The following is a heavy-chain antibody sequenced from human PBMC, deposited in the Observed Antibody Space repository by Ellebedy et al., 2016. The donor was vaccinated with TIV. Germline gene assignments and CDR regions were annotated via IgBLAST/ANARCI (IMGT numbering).Heavy chain of an antibody. CDR2: ITSAGTI. J-gene: IGHJ4*02. V-gene: IGHV3-11*01. CDR1: KFTVSYNY. D-gene: IGHD1-1*01. CDR3: ARLDWSDVDLRHFYFDY. Sequence: GESLKISCAASKFTVSYNYMSWIRQAPGKGLQWVSFITSAGTIYYADSVKGRFTISRDNAKNSLYLHMNSLRAEDTAVYYCARLDWSDVDLRHFYFDYWGQGTQVTVSS.